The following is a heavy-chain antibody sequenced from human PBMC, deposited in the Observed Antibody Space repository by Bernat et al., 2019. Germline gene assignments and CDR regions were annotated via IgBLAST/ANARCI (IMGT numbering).Heavy chain of an antibody. V-gene: IGHV3-48*03. CDR1: GFTFSSYE. Sequence: EVQLVESGGGLVQPGGSLRLSCAASGFTFSSYEMNWVRQAPGKGLEWVSYISSSGSTIYYSDSVKGRFTISRDNAKNSLYLQMNSLRAEDTAVYYCASPQIAVADSVLGYYYMDVWGKGTTVTVSS. CDR2: ISSSGSTI. CDR3: ASPQIAVADSVLGYYYMDV. J-gene: IGHJ6*03. D-gene: IGHD6-19*01.